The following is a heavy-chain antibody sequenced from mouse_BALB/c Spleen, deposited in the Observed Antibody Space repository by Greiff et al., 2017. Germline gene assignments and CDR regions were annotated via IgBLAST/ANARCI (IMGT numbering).Heavy chain of an antibody. V-gene: IGHV2-9*02. CDR3: ASSHYYGSSYWFAY. Sequence: VQLVESGPGLVAPSQSLSITCTVSGFSLTSYGVHWVRRPSGKGLEWLGVIWAGGSTNCNSALMSRLSISKDNSKSQVFLKMNSLQTDDTAMYYCASSHYYGSSYWFAYWGQGTLVSVSA. CDR1: GFSLTSYG. CDR2: IWAGGST. D-gene: IGHD1-1*01. J-gene: IGHJ3*01.